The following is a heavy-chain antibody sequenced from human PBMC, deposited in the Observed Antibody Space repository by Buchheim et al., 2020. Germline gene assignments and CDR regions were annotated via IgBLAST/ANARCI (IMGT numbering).Heavy chain of an antibody. CDR1: GGTFSSYT. J-gene: IGHJ6*02. D-gene: IGHD6-19*01. CDR2: INTNTGNP. Sequence: QVQLVQSGAEVKKPGSSVKVSCKASGGTFSSYTISWVRQAPGQGLEWMGRINTNTGNPTYAQGFTGRFVFSLDTSVSTAYLQICSLKAEDTAVYYCARSDFRIAVAGSYYYYYYGMDVWGQGTT. CDR3: ARSDFRIAVAGSYYYYYYGMDV. V-gene: IGHV7-4-1*01.